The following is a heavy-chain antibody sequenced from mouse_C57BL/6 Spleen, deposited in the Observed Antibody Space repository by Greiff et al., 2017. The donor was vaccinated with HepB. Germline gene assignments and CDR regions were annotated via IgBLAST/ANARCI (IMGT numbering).Heavy chain of an antibody. CDR1: GFSLTSYG. CDR2: IWGDGST. D-gene: IGHD2-5*01. CDR3: AKDPYYSNYRAMDY. V-gene: IGHV2-3*01. Sequence: QVQLQQSGPGLVAPSQSLSITCTVSGFSLTSYGVSWVRQPPGKGLEWLGVIWGDGSTNYHSALISRLSISKDNSKSQGVLKLNRLQTDDTATYYCAKDPYYSNYRAMDYWGQGTSVTVSS. J-gene: IGHJ4*01.